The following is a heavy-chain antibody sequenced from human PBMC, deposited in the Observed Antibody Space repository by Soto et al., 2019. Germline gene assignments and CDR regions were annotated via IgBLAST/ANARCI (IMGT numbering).Heavy chain of an antibody. D-gene: IGHD5-18*01. J-gene: IGHJ3*02. CDR1: GFTFSSYA. CDR2: ISYDGSNK. CDR3: AREADDSYRAAFDI. V-gene: IGHV3-30-3*01. Sequence: PGGSLRLSCVASGFTFSSYAMHWVRQAPGKGLEWVAVISYDGSNKYYADSVKGRFTISRDNSKNTLYLQMNSLRAEDTAVYYCAREADDSYRAAFDIWGQGTMVTVSS.